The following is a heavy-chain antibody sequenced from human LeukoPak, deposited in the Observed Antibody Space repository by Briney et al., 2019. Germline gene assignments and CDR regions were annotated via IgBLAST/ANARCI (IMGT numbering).Heavy chain of an antibody. V-gene: IGHV3-7*01. J-gene: IGHJ4*02. D-gene: IGHD3-22*01. CDR2: IKQDGSEK. Sequence: PGGSLRLSCAASGFTSSSYWMSWVRQAPGKGLEWVANIKQDGSEKYYVDSVKGRFTISRDNAKNSLFLQMNSLRAEDTAVYYCARVGFYYDSTDSWGQGTLVTVSS. CDR3: ARVGFYYDSTDS. CDR1: GFTSSSYW.